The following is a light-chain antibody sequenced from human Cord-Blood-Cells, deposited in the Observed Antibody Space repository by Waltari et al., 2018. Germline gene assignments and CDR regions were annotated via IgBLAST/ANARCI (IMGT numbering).Light chain of an antibody. J-gene: IGKJ2*01. CDR1: QSIVSY. CDR3: QQSYSTPMYN. CDR2: AAS. Sequence: DIQMTQSPSFLSASVGDRVTITCRASQSIVSYFNLYQQKQGQSPKLLIYAASSLQTGVPITFSGSQYETDFTHYISSLQPEDFATEYGQQSYSTPMYNFGQGPKLEIK. V-gene: IGKV1-39*01.